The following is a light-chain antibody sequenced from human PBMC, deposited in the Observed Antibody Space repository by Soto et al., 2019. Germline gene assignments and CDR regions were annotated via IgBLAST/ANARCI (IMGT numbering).Light chain of an antibody. J-gene: IGLJ1*01. Sequence: QSVLTQPASVSGSPGQSITISCTGTSSDVGSYNLVSWYQQHPGKAPKLIIYEVSKRPSGVSNRFSGSKSGNTASLTISGLQFEGGGDYSCCSYAGSSTFYVFGPGTQLSAL. CDR1: SSDVGSYNL. CDR2: EVS. V-gene: IGLV2-23*02. CDR3: CSYAGSSTFYV.